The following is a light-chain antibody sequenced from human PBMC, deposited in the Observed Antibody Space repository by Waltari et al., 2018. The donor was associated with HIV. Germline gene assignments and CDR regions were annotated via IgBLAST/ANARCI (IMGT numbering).Light chain of an antibody. J-gene: IGLJ1*01. CDR2: EVT. Sequence: QSALTQPPSASGSPGQSVTISCTGTSSDVGGYHSVSWYQHHPGKSPKLMSYEVTKRPSGVPGRFSASKAGNTASRTVAGLQAEDEADYYCSSYAGSNSYVFGTGTKVTVL. V-gene: IGLV2-8*01. CDR3: SSYAGSNSYV. CDR1: SSDVGGYHS.